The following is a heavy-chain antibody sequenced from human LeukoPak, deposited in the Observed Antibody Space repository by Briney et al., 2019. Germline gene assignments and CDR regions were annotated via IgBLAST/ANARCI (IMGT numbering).Heavy chain of an antibody. CDR1: GGPFSGYY. CDR3: ARGRDSSSPSGAFDI. CDR2: INHSGST. D-gene: IGHD6-13*01. J-gene: IGHJ3*02. V-gene: IGHV4-34*01. Sequence: SETLSLTCAVYGGPFSGYYWSWIRQPPGKGLEWIGEINHSGSTNYNPSLKSRVTISVDTSKNQFSLKLSSVTAADTAVYYCARGRDSSSPSGAFDIWGQGTMVTVSS.